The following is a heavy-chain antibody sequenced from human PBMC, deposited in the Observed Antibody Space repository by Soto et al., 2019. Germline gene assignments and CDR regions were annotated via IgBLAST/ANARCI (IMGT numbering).Heavy chain of an antibody. V-gene: IGHV3-23*01. Sequence: PGXCLRLSVASGVFVSSGGSLICVYQTPRKGLECASAISGSGGSTYNDASVKGRFTISRDNSKNTLYLQMNSLRAEDTAVYYCAGFWSGLIYYFAYWGQGTLVTVSS. CDR2: ISGSGGST. J-gene: IGHJ4*02. CDR3: AGFWSGLIYYFAY. CDR1: VFVSSGGS. D-gene: IGHD3-3*01.